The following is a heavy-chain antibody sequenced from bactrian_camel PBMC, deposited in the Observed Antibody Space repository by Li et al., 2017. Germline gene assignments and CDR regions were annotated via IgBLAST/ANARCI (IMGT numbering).Heavy chain of an antibody. CDR2: IEGDGTT. V-gene: IGHV3S53*01. CDR1: TDGYAGYA. J-gene: IGHJ6*01. Sequence: VQLVESGGGSVQTGGSLRLSCQYSTDGYAGYALAWFRREPRKNYEGLASIEGDGTTKYADSVKGRFTISKDGAKNTLLLEMNSLKPEDTAVYYCAAEGLGCYGLSTADFGFWGQGTQVTVS. CDR3: AAEGLGCYGLSTADFGF. D-gene: IGHD3*01.